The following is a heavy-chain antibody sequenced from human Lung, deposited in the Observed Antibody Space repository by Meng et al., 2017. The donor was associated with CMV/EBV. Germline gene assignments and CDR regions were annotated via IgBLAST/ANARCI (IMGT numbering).Heavy chain of an antibody. CDR3: ARVVTALWGYYFDY. Sequence: VELQEAGPGLVKPSGTLSLPCAVFGGSSSSSNWWSWVRQPPGKGLEWIGEIYHSGSTNYNPSLKSRVTISVDKSKNQFSLKLSSVTAADTAVYYCARVVTALWGYYFDYWGQGTLVTVSS. CDR1: GGSSSSSNW. J-gene: IGHJ4*02. D-gene: IGHD2-21*02. CDR2: IYHSGST. V-gene: IGHV4-4*02.